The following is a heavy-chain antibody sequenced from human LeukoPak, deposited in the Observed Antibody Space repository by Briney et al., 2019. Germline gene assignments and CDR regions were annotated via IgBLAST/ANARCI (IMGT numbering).Heavy chain of an antibody. CDR2: ISSSGSTI. D-gene: IGHD6-6*01. V-gene: IGHV3-11*04. CDR3: AKDLSYYFDY. J-gene: IGHJ4*02. CDR1: GFTFSDYY. Sequence: GGSLRLSCAASGFTFSDYYMSWIRQAPGKGLEWVSYISSSGSTIYYADSVKGRFTISRDNSKNTLYLQMNSLRAEDTAVYYCAKDLSYYFDYWGQGTLVTVSS.